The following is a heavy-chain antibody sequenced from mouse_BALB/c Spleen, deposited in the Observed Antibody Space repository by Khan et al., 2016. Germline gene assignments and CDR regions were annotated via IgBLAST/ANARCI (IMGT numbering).Heavy chain of an antibody. J-gene: IGHJ2*01. CDR2: ISYSGST. V-gene: IGHV3-2*02. D-gene: IGHD1-1*01. Sequence: EVQLQESGPGLVKPSQSLSLTCTVTGYSITSDYAWNWIRQFPGNKLEWMGYISYSGSTSYNPSLKSRISITRDTSKNQFFLQLNSVTTEDTATYYCARYHYGSSYFDYWGQGTTLTVSS. CDR1: GYSITSDYA. CDR3: ARYHYGSSYFDY.